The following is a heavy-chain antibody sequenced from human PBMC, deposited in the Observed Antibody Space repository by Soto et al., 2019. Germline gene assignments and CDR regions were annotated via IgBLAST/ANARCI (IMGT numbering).Heavy chain of an antibody. V-gene: IGHV1-69*01. D-gene: IGHD3-3*01. CDR1: GGTLNISA. J-gene: IGHJ6*02. CDR3: AGRSGSPERPRPTVFSYYYGMAV. CDR2: IIPIPGTT. Sequence: QVQLVQSGSEVRKPGSSVKVSCKASGGTLNISAISWVRLARGQGLEWVGGIIPIPGTTTYAQKFEGRVTITADASTGTVYMELSNLRSEDTAVYYCAGRSGSPERPRPTVFSYYYGMAVWGQGTTVTVSS.